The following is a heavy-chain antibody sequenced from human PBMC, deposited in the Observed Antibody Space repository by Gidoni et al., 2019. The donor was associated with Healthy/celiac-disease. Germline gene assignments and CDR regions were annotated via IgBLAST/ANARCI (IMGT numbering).Heavy chain of an antibody. Sequence: QVQLQESGPGLVKPSETLSLTCTVSGYSISRGYYWGWIRQPPGKGLEWIGSIYHSGSTYYNPSLKSRVTISVDTSKNQFSLKLSSVTAADTAVYYCARGRPHVLEWLSNYYYYYMDVWGKGTTVTVSS. D-gene: IGHD3-3*01. CDR3: ARGRPHVLEWLSNYYYYYMDV. CDR1: GYSISRGYY. J-gene: IGHJ6*03. CDR2: IYHSGST. V-gene: IGHV4-38-2*02.